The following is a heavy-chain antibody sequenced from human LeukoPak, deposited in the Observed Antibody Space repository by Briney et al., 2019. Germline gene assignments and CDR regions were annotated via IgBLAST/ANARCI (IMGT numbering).Heavy chain of an antibody. V-gene: IGHV4-31*03. D-gene: IGHD4-17*01. CDR1: GGSISSGGYY. CDR2: IYYSGST. CDR3: ARGDYGDYLFDY. Sequence: SQTLSLTCTVSGGSISSGGYYWSWIRQHPGKGLEWIGYIYYSGSTYYNPSLQSRVTISVDTSKNQFSLKLSSVTAADTAVYYCARGDYGDYLFDYWGQGTLVTVSS. J-gene: IGHJ4*02.